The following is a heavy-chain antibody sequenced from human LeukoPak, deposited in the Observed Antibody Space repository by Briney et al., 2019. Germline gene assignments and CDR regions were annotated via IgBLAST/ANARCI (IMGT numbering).Heavy chain of an antibody. D-gene: IGHD2-15*01. Sequence: ASVKVSCTASGYTFTSYGISWVRQAPGQGLEWMGWISAYNGNTNYAQKLQGRVTMTTDTSTSTAHMELRSLRSDDTAVYYCARDYCSGGSCYSDAFDIWGQGTMVTVSS. J-gene: IGHJ3*02. V-gene: IGHV1-18*01. CDR2: ISAYNGNT. CDR3: ARDYCSGGSCYSDAFDI. CDR1: GYTFTSYG.